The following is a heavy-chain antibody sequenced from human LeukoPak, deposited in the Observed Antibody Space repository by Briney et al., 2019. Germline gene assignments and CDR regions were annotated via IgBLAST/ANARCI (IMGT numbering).Heavy chain of an antibody. CDR3: ARALGGVGATSPFDY. D-gene: IGHD1-26*01. CDR2: IYPGDSDT. V-gene: IGHV5-51*01. Sequence: GESLKISCKGSGYSFTSYWIGWVRQMPGKGLEWMGIIYPGDSDTRYSPSFQGQVTISADKSISTAYLQWSSLKASDTAMYYCARALGGVGATSPFDYWGQGTLVTVSS. J-gene: IGHJ4*02. CDR1: GYSFTSYW.